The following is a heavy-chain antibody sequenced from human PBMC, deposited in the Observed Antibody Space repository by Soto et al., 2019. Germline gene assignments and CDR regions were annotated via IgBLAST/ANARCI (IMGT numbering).Heavy chain of an antibody. CDR3: ARGQLITGTKYGMDV. V-gene: IGHV1-69*13. CDR1: GGTFSSYA. D-gene: IGHD1-7*01. CDR2: IIPIFGTA. Sequence: SVKVSCKASGGTFSSYAISWVRQAPGQGLEWMGGIIPIFGTANYAQKFQGRVTITADESTSTAYMELSSLRSEDTAVYYCARGQLITGTKYGMDVWGKGTTVTVSS. J-gene: IGHJ6*04.